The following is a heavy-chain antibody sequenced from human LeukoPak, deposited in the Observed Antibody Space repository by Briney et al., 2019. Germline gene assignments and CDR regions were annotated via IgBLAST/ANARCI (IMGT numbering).Heavy chain of an antibody. V-gene: IGHV3-15*07. D-gene: IGHD3-10*01. J-gene: IGHJ4*02. CDR3: VRELSGSFDY. CDR2: IKSKTNGGTT. CDR1: GFPFSDAW. Sequence: PGGSLRLSCAVSGFPFSDAWMNWVRQVPGRGLEWVGLIKSKTNGGTTVYTTPVKGRFTISRDDSKNTLYLQMNSLKIEDTAVYYCVRELSGSFDYWGQGTLVTVSS.